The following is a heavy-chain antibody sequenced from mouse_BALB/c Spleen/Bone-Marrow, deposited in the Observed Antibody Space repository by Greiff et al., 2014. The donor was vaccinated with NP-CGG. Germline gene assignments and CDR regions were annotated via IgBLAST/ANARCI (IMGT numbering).Heavy chain of an antibody. Sequence: LVKTGASVKISCKASGYSFTGYYMHWVKQSHGKSLEWIGYISCYNGATSYNQKFKGKATFTVVTSSSTAYMQFNNLTSEDSAVYYCARSGGAYGYDGGYYFDYWGQGTTLTVSS. J-gene: IGHJ2*01. D-gene: IGHD2-2*01. CDR2: ISCYNGAT. CDR3: ARSGGAYGYDGGYYFDY. CDR1: GYSFTGYY. V-gene: IGHV1S34*01.